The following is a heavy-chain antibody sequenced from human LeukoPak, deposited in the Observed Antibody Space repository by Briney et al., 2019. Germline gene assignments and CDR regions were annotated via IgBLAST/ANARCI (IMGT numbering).Heavy chain of an antibody. Sequence: GRSLRLSCAASGFTFDDYGMSWVRQAPGKGLEWVSGINWNGGSTGYADSVKGRFTISRDNAKNSLYLQMNSLRAEDTALYYCARGKNYHYYYYYMDVWGKGTTVTVSS. J-gene: IGHJ6*03. CDR2: INWNGGST. V-gene: IGHV3-20*04. CDR1: GFTFDDYG. D-gene: IGHD1-7*01. CDR3: ARGKNYHYYYYYMDV.